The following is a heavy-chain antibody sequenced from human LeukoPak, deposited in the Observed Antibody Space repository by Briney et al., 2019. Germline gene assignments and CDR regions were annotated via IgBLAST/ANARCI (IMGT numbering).Heavy chain of an antibody. V-gene: IGHV3-7*01. CDR1: GFTFSHAW. D-gene: IGHD3-10*01. Sequence: GGSLRLSCAASGFTFSHAWMNWVRQAPGKGMEWVANIRQDGSEKYYVDSVKGRFTISRDNAKNSLFLQMNSLRAEDTAVYYCARDGSGRVPEMSAPDYWGQGTLVTVSS. J-gene: IGHJ4*02. CDR3: ARDGSGRVPEMSAPDY. CDR2: IRQDGSEK.